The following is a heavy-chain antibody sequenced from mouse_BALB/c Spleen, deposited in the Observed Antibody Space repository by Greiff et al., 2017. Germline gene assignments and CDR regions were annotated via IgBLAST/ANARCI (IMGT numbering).Heavy chain of an antibody. CDR1: GFTFSSYG. D-gene: IGHD2-4*01. Sequence: EVQLVESGGGLVQPGGSLKLSCAASGFTFSSYGMSWVRQTPDKRLELVATINSNGGSTYYPDSVKGRFTISRDNAKNTLYLQMSSLKSEDTAMYYCARDYDYDHYAMDYWGQGTSVTVSS. V-gene: IGHV5-6-3*01. CDR2: INSNGGST. CDR3: ARDYDYDHYAMDY. J-gene: IGHJ4*01.